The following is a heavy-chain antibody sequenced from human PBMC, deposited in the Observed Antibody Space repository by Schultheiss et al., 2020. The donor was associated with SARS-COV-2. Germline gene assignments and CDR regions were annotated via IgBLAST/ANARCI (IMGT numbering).Heavy chain of an antibody. V-gene: IGHV3-21*01. CDR2: ISSSSSYI. D-gene: IGHD6-13*01. Sequence: GGSLRLSCAASGFTFSSYEMNWVRQAPGKGLEWVSSISSSSSYIYYADSVKGRFTISRDNSKNTLFLQINSLRAEDTAVYYCARDHFYYSSSSPPGYWGQGTLVTVSS. CDR1: GFTFSSYE. CDR3: ARDHFYYSSSSPPGY. J-gene: IGHJ4*02.